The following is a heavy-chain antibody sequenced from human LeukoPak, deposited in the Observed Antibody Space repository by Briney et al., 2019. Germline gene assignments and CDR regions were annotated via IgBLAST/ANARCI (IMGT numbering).Heavy chain of an antibody. Sequence: GGSLRLSCAASGFTFNTYAMTRVRQAPGKGLEWVSAIGSRADTTDYADSVKGRFTISRDNSKNMLYLQMNGLRAEDTAVYYCVKRDRGTFDYWGQGTLVTVSS. CDR3: VKRDRGTFDY. J-gene: IGHJ4*02. CDR2: IGSRADTT. CDR1: GFTFNTYA. V-gene: IGHV3-23*01. D-gene: IGHD5-24*01.